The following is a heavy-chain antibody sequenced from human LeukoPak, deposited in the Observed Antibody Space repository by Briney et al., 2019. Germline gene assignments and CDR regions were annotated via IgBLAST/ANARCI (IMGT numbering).Heavy chain of an antibody. V-gene: IGHV3-30*03. Sequence: GVSLTLSCAGSGFTFGSYGMHWLRQAPGKGRVWVAVISYNGGNKDYADSVKGRFTISRDNSKNTLYLQMSSRRVEDTAVYYCAIGFDYWGQGTLVTVSS. CDR3: AIGFDY. CDR2: ISYNGGNK. CDR1: GFTFGSYG. J-gene: IGHJ4*02.